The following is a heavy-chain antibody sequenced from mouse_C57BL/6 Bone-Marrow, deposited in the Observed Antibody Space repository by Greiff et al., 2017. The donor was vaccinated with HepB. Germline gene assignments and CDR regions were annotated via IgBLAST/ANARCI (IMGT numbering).Heavy chain of an antibody. Sequence: EVQLQQSGPELVKPGASVKISCKASGYTFTDYYMNWVKQSHGKSLEWIGDINPNNGGTSYNQKFKGKATLTVDKSSSTAYMELRSLTSEDSAVYYCARSGDPDYWGQGTTLTVSS. J-gene: IGHJ2*01. V-gene: IGHV1-26*01. CDR1: GYTFTDYY. CDR3: ARSGDPDY. D-gene: IGHD2-13*01. CDR2: INPNNGGT.